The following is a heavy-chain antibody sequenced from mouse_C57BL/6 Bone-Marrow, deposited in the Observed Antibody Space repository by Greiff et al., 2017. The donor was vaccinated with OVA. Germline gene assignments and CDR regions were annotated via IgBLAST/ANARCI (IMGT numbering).Heavy chain of an antibody. Sequence: VQLQPSGPELVKPGASVTLSCTASGYTFTSYWMHWVKQRPGQGLEWIGNINPSNGGTNYNEKFKSKATLTVDNSSSTAYMQLSSLTSEDSAVYYCARGTGSWYFDVWAQGPRSPSPQ. CDR3: ARGTGSWYFDV. D-gene: IGHD3-3*01. CDR2: INPSNGGT. J-gene: IGHJ1*03. CDR1: GYTFTSYW. V-gene: IGHV1-53*01.